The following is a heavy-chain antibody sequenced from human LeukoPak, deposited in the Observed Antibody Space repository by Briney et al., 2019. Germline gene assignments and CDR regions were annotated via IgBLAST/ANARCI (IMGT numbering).Heavy chain of an antibody. CDR3: ARQIVGSSWNYYYSYMDV. J-gene: IGHJ6*03. CDR1: GGSISSSLYR. CDR2: VFHSGNA. D-gene: IGHD1-1*01. Sequence: SETLSLTCSVSGGSISSSLYRWGWLRQPPGKGLEWIGNVFHSGNAYYSPSLQSRVAISVDMSNNQFSLKLTSVTAGDTAVYYCARQIVGSSWNYYYSYMDVWGKGTSVTVSS. V-gene: IGHV4-39*01.